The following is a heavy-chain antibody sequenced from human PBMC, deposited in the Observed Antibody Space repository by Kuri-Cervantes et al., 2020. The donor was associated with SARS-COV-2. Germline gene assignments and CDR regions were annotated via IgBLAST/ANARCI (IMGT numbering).Heavy chain of an antibody. D-gene: IGHD3-3*01. J-gene: IGHJ4*02. CDR1: GYTFTSYY. CDR2: INPSGGST. CDR3: ARDWGQSRYDFWSGYALGY. V-gene: IGHV1-46*01. Sequence: ASVKVSCKASGYTFTSYYMHWVRLAPGQGLEWMGIINPSGGSTSYAQKFQGRVTMTRDTSTSTVYMELSSLRSEDTAVYYCARDWGQSRYDFWSGYALGYWGQGTLVTVSS.